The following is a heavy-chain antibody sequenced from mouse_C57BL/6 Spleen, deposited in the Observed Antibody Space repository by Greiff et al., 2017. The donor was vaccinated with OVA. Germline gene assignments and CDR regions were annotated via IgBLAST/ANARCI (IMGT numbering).Heavy chain of an antibody. V-gene: IGHV1-54*01. CDR3: ARSRMDGNYGYFDV. J-gene: IGHJ1*03. Sequence: QVQLQQSGAELVRPGTSVKVSCKASGYAFTNYLIEWVKQRPGQGLEWIGVINPGSGGTNYNEKFKGKATLTADKSSSTAYMQLSSLTSEDSAVYFGARSRMDGNYGYFDVWGTGTTVTVSS. D-gene: IGHD2-1*01. CDR2: INPGSGGT. CDR1: GYAFTNYL.